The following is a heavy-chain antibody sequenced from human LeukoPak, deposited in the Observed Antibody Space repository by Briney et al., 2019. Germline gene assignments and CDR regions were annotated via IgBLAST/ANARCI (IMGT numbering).Heavy chain of an antibody. CDR2: INPNSGGT. J-gene: IGHJ5*02. CDR3: ARPFRRGIAAANWFDP. Sequence: ASVKVSCKASGYTFTGYYMHWVRQAPGQGLEWMGWINPNSGGTNYAQKFQGRVTMTRNTSISTAYMELSSLRSEDTAVYYCARPFRRGIAAANWFDPWGQGTLVTVSS. V-gene: IGHV1-2*02. D-gene: IGHD6-13*01. CDR1: GYTFTGYY.